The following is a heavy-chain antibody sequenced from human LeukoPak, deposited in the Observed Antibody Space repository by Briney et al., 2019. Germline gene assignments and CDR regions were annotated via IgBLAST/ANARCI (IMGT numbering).Heavy chain of an antibody. CDR2: ISSSSSTI. CDR1: GFTFSSYS. V-gene: IGHV3-48*01. CDR3: ARAEFSGCFDY. Sequence: PGGSLRLSCAASGFTFSSYSMNWVRQAPGKGLEWVSYISSSSSTIYYADSVKGRFTISRDNAKNSLYLQMNSLRAEDTAVYYCARAEFSGCFDYWGQGTLVTVSS. D-gene: IGHD6-19*01. J-gene: IGHJ4*02.